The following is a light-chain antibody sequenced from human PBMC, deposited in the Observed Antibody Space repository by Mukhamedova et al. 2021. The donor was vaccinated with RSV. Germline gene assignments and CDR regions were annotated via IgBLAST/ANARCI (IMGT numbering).Light chain of an antibody. J-gene: IGLJ2*01. CDR2: DSK. Sequence: SGSIGSNFVQWYQQRPGSAPTPVIYDSKNRPSGVPDRFSGSIDSSSNSASLTISGLKTEDEADYYCQSSDSIGVIFGGWTRLTV. CDR3: QSSDSIGVI. CDR1: SGSIGSNF. V-gene: IGLV6-57*02.